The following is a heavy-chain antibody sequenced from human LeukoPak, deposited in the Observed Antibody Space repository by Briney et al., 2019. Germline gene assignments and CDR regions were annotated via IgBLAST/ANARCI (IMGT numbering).Heavy chain of an antibody. CDR2: IYYSGST. J-gene: IGHJ4*02. CDR3: ASGTEWLPNYYFDY. Sequence: PSETLSLTCTVSGGSISSSSYYWGWIRQPPGKGLEWIGGIYYSGSTYYNPSLKSRVTISVDTSKNQFSLKLSSVTAADTAVYYCASGTEWLPNYYFDYWGQGTLVTVSS. D-gene: IGHD3-3*01. V-gene: IGHV4-39*01. CDR1: GGSISSSSYY.